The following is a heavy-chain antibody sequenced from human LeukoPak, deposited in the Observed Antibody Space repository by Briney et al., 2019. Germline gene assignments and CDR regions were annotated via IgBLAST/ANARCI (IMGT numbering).Heavy chain of an antibody. CDR1: GGSISNYY. J-gene: IGHJ4*02. D-gene: IGHD3-22*01. Sequence: SETLSLTCTVSGGSISNYYWSWIRQPPGKGLEWIGYIYYSGSTNYNPSLKSRVTISVDTSKNQFSLKLSSVTAADTAVYYCARDSLYYDSSGYAGYYFDYWGQGTLVTVSS. CDR2: IYYSGST. CDR3: ARDSLYYDSSGYAGYYFDY. V-gene: IGHV4-59*01.